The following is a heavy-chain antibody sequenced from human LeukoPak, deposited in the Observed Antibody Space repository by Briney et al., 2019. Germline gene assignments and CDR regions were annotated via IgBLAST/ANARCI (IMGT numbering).Heavy chain of an antibody. CDR2: VKSKTNGGTT. CDR3: ARDRKLWSGEATGYGMDV. CDR1: GFSFSNAW. V-gene: IGHV3-15*01. J-gene: IGHJ6*02. D-gene: IGHD3-10*01. Sequence: GGSLRLSCVASGFSFSNAWMSWVRQAPGKGLEWVGRVKSKTNGGTTDYAAPVKGRFTISRDDSKNTLYLQMNSLKPEDTAVYYCARDRKLWSGEATGYGMDVWGQGTTVTVSS.